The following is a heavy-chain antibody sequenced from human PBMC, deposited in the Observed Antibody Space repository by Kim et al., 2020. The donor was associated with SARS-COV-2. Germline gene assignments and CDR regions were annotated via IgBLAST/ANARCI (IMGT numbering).Heavy chain of an antibody. CDR2: ISSDGRST. Sequence: GGSLRLSCEGSGFTFSSHWMHWVRQAPGKGLVWVSRISSDGRSTDYADSVKGRFTISRDNAKKTLYLQMNSLRAEDTAVYLCARVTADDYYDVNGAPYYYYGMDVWGQGPTVTVS. V-gene: IGHV3-74*01. D-gene: IGHD3-16*01. CDR1: GFTFSSHW. CDR3: ARVTADDYYDVNGAPYYYYGMDV. J-gene: IGHJ6*02.